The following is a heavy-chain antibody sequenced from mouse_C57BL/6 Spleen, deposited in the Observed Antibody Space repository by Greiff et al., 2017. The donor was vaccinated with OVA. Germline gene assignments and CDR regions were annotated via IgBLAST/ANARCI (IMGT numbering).Heavy chain of an antibody. D-gene: IGHD2-4*01. CDR3: AMGDYPPFAY. CDR2: IHPSDSDT. CDR1: GYTFTSYW. V-gene: IGHV1-74*01. Sequence: QESCKASGYTFTSYWMHWVKQRPGQGLEWIGRIHPSDSDTNYNQKFKGKATLTVDKSSSTAYMQLSSLTSEDSAVYYCAMGDYPPFAYWGQGTLVTVSA. J-gene: IGHJ3*01.